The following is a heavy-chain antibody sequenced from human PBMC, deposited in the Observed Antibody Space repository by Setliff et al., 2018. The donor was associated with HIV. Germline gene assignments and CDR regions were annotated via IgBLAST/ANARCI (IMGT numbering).Heavy chain of an antibody. Sequence: PSETLSLTCTVSGYSISSGYYWGWIRQPPGKGLEWIGSIYHSGSTYYNPSLKSRVTISVDTSKNQFSLKLSSVTAADTAVYYCVRVVPVEPYYNFWSGYSAPKDYFDYWGQGTLVTVSS. CDR2: IYHSGST. CDR1: GYSISSGYY. V-gene: IGHV4-38-2*02. CDR3: VRVVPVEPYYNFWSGYSAPKDYFDY. J-gene: IGHJ4*02. D-gene: IGHD3-3*01.